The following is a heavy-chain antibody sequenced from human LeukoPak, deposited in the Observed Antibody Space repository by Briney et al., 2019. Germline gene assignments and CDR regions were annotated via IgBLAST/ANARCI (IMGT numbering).Heavy chain of an antibody. CDR3: ARAKIQEVTIFGVVIPAYDAFDI. CDR2: IWYDGSNK. D-gene: IGHD3-3*01. V-gene: IGHV3-33*01. CDR1: GFTFSSYG. Sequence: GGSLRLSCAASGFTFSSYGMHWVRQAPGKGLEWVAVIWYDGSNKYYADSVKGRFTISRDNSKNTLYLQMNSLRAEDTAVYCCARAKIQEVTIFGVVIPAYDAFDIWGQGTMVTVSS. J-gene: IGHJ3*02.